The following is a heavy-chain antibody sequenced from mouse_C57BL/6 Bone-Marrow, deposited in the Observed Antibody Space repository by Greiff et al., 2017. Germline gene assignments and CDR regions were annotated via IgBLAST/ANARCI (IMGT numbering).Heavy chain of an antibody. Sequence: LVESGAELVRPGTSVKMSCKASGYTFTNYWIGWAKQRPGHGLEWIGDIYPGGGYTNYNEKFKGKATLTADKSSSTAYMQFSSLTSEDSAIYYCARSSDSSGPAWCAYWGQGTLVTVSA. CDR1: GYTFTNYW. V-gene: IGHV1-63*01. J-gene: IGHJ3*01. CDR2: IYPGGGYT. CDR3: ARSSDSSGPAWCAY. D-gene: IGHD3-2*02.